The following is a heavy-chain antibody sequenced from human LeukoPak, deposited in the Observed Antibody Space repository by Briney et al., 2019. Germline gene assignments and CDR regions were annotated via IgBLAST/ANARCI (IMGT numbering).Heavy chain of an antibody. CDR3: AREVRGPLIYGMDV. D-gene: IGHD3-10*01. CDR2: IHYSGST. V-gene: IGHV4-31*03. CDR1: GGSISSGGYF. J-gene: IGHJ6*02. Sequence: SETLSLTCTVSGGSISSGGYFWSWIRQHPGKGLEWIGYIHYSGSTYYNPSLKSRVTISVDTSKNQFSLKLISVTAADTAVYYCAREVRGPLIYGMDVWGQGTTVTVSS.